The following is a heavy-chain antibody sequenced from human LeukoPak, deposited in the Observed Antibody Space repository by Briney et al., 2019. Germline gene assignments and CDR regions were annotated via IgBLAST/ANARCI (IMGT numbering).Heavy chain of an antibody. D-gene: IGHD5-24*01. CDR1: GFTFSSYS. V-gene: IGHV3-21*01. Sequence: GGSLRLSCAASGFTFSSYSMNWVRQAPGKGLEWVSSISSSSSYIYYADSVKGRFTISRDNSKNTLYLQMNSLRAEDTAVYYCARGVENWFDPWGQGTLVTVSS. CDR2: ISSSSSYI. J-gene: IGHJ5*02. CDR3: ARGVENWFDP.